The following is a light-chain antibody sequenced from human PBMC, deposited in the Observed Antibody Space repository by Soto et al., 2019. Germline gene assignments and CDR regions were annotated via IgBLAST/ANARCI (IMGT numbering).Light chain of an antibody. CDR2: DVS. V-gene: IGLV2-14*01. CDR3: GSYASGGASV. J-gene: IGLJ1*01. Sequence: QSALTQPASVSGSPGQSITISCTGTSSDVGGYNAVSWYQQHPGKAPKLMIYDVSNRPSRASDRFSGSKSGNTASLTISGLQAEDEADYYCGSYASGGASVFGTGTKLTVL. CDR1: SSDVGGYNA.